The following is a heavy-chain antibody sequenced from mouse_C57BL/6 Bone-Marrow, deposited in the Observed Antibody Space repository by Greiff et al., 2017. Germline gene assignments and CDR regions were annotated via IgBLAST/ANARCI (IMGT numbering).Heavy chain of an antibody. CDR3: ARRSPITTVVAGDAMDY. Sequence: EVQLVESGGGLVKPGGSLKLSCAASGFTFSDYGMHWVRQAPEKGLEWVAYISSGSSTIYYADTVKGRFTISRDNAKNTLFLQMTSLRSEDTAMYYCARRSPITTVVAGDAMDYWGQGTSVTVSS. J-gene: IGHJ4*01. CDR1: GFTFSDYG. CDR2: ISSGSSTI. V-gene: IGHV5-17*01. D-gene: IGHD1-1*01.